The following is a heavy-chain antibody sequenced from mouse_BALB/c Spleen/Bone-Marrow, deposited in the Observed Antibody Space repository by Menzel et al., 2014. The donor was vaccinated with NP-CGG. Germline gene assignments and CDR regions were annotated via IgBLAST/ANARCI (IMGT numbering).Heavy chain of an antibody. CDR3: ARKENWAYAMDY. CDR2: IYPGDGST. V-gene: IGHV1S56*01. Sequence: VKLVESGPELVKPGASVKMSCKASGYTFTSYYIHWVKQRPGQGLEWIEWIYPGDGSTKYNEKFKGKTTLTADKSSSTAYMLLSSLTSEDSAIYFCARKENWAYAMDYWGQGTSVTVSS. D-gene: IGHD4-1*01. CDR1: GYTFTSYY. J-gene: IGHJ4*01.